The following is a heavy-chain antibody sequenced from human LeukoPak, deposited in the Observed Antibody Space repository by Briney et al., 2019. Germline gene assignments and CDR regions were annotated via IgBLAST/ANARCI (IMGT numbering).Heavy chain of an antibody. J-gene: IGHJ4*02. D-gene: IGHD3-22*01. V-gene: IGHV3-30*02. CDR1: GFTFSSYG. CDR2: IRYDGSNK. Sequence: GGSLRLSCAASGFTFSSYGMHWVRQAPDKGLEWVTFIRYDGSNKYYADSVKGRFTISRDNSKNTLYLQMNSLRAEDTAVYYCAKEAEDGYYYSSNFDYWGQGTLVTVSS. CDR3: AKEAEDGYYYSSNFDY.